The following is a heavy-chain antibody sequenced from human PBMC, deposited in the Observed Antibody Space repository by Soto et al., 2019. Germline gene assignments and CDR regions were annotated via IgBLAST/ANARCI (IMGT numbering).Heavy chain of an antibody. Sequence: VGSLRLSCVASGFSFDTYGIHWVRQAPGKGLQWVALISYEGSNTYYADSVRGRFTISRDNSKNTLYLQMNTLRPEDTGVYYCARVTPGNNLYYFSGLDFWGQGTSVTVSS. CDR1: GFSFDTYG. CDR2: ISYEGSNT. V-gene: IGHV3-30-3*01. CDR3: ARVTPGNNLYYFSGLDF. J-gene: IGHJ6*02. D-gene: IGHD1-1*01.